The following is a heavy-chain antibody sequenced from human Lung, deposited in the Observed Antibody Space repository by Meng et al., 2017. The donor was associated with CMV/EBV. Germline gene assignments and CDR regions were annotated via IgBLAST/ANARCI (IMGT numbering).Heavy chain of an antibody. CDR3: AVAAGRVPLED. J-gene: IGHJ4*02. V-gene: IGHV3-23*01. CDR2: IGDISDST. D-gene: IGHD6-13*01. Sequence: QLLEYGGVLAQPGWSLRLSCAPFGFNFSSYAVSCVGQAPGKGLEWVSAIGDISDSTCYADSVNGRFNISRDNSKNTLYLQMNSLRAKDTDVYFCAVAAGRVPLEDWGQGTLVTVSS. CDR1: GFNFSSYA.